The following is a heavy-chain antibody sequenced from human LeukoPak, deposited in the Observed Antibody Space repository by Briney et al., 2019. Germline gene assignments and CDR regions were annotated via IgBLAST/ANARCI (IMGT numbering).Heavy chain of an antibody. J-gene: IGHJ6*02. V-gene: IGHV4-59*01. D-gene: IGHD3-16*01. CDR3: ARAHLGGSNGLDV. Sequence: SETLSLTCTVSGASISGYYWSWIRQPPGEGLEVIGYIFYNGSTIYNPSLKSRVTMSVDTSKNQFSLRLSSVLAADTAVYYCARAHLGGSNGLDVWGQGTTVTVAS. CDR1: GASISGYY. CDR2: IFYNGST.